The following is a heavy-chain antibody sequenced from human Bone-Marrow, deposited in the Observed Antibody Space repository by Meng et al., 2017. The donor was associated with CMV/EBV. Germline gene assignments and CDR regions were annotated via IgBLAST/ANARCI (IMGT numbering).Heavy chain of an antibody. CDR2: INPNSGGT. J-gene: IGHJ6*02. V-gene: IGHV1-2*02. Sequence: ASVKVSCKASGYTFTGYYMHWVRQAPGQGLEWMGWINPNSGGTNYAQKFQGRVTITTDESTSTAYMELSSLRSEDTAVYYCARSVGHQIYYYGMDVWGQGTTVTVSS. CDR1: GYTFTGYY. CDR3: ARSVGHQIYYYGMDV.